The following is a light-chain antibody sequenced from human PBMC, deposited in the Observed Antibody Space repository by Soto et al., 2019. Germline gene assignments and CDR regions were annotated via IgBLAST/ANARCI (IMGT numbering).Light chain of an antibody. CDR3: QQYNNWPPRT. CDR1: QSVDSN. V-gene: IGKV3-15*01. J-gene: IGKJ1*01. CDR2: GVS. Sequence: EVVWTQSPGTLSLSRGEGATLSCRSSQSVDSNLAWYQQKPGXAPRLLNFGVSIRATGIPARFSGSGSGTELTLTISSLQSEDFAVYFCQQYNNWPPRTFGQGTKVDIK.